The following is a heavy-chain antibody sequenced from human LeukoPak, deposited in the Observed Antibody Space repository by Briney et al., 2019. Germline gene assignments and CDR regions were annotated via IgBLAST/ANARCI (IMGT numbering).Heavy chain of an antibody. CDR1: GGSISTSSYS. CDR2: IYYTGST. CDR3: VSIQLRASWFDP. V-gene: IGHV4-39*07. Sequence: SETLSLTCTVSGGSISTSSYSWGWIRQPPGKGLEWIGTIYYTGSTNYNPSLKSRVTISVDTSKNQFSLQLKSVTAADTAVYYCVSIQLRASWFDPWGQGTLVTVSS. D-gene: IGHD5-24*01. J-gene: IGHJ5*02.